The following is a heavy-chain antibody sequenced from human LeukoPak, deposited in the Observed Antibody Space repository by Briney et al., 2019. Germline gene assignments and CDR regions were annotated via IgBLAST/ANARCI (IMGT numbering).Heavy chain of an antibody. CDR1: GGSISSYY. Sequence: SETLSLTCTVSGGSISSYYWSWIRQPPGKGLEWIGYIYYKGNTYYIPSLKSRLTVSVDTSKNQFSLKLSSVTAADTAVYYCARDCSSTSCYDYWGQGTLVTVSS. CDR2: IYYKGNT. CDR3: ARDCSSTSCYDY. J-gene: IGHJ4*02. D-gene: IGHD2-2*01. V-gene: IGHV4-59*12.